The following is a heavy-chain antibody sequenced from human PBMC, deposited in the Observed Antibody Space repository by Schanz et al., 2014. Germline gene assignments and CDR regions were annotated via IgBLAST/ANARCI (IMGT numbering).Heavy chain of an antibody. CDR1: GYTLSAYS. D-gene: IGHD4-17*01. Sequence: QVQLVQSGTQVKKPGASVKVSCKASGYTLSAYSLHWVRQAPGQGLEWMGRIIPSLGLAKYEQKFQDKVTMTADTSTTTAYMELSGLRSEDTAVYYCARTTFGKGKTYLGDYHYYHYMDVWGNGTTVTVSS. J-gene: IGHJ6*03. CDR3: ARTTFGKGKTYLGDYHYYHYMDV. CDR2: IIPSLGLA. V-gene: IGHV1-69*09.